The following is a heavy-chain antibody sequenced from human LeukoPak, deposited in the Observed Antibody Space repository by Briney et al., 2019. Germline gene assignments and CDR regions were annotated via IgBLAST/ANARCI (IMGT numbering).Heavy chain of an antibody. J-gene: IGHJ4*02. D-gene: IGHD3-22*01. CDR2: IRYDGSNK. Sequence: GGSLRLSCAASGFTFSSYGMHWVRQAPGKGLEWVGFIRYDGSNKYYADSVKGRFTISRDNSKNTLYLQMNSLRAEDTAVYYCASLSGYYDSSGYYYKDYWGQGTLVTVSS. V-gene: IGHV3-30*02. CDR1: GFTFSSYG. CDR3: ASLSGYYDSSGYYYKDY.